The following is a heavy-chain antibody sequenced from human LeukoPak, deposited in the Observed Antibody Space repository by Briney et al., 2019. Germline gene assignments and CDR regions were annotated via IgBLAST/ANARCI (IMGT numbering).Heavy chain of an antibody. CDR3: ARDRHVLRFLEWLPYY. Sequence: GASVKVSCKASGYTFTGYYMHWVRQAPGQGLEWMGWINPNSGGTNYAQKFQGRVTMTRDTSISTAYMELGRLRSDDTAVYYCARDRHVLRFLEWLPYYWGQGTLVTVSS. V-gene: IGHV1-2*02. CDR2: INPNSGGT. CDR1: GYTFTGYY. D-gene: IGHD3-3*01. J-gene: IGHJ4*02.